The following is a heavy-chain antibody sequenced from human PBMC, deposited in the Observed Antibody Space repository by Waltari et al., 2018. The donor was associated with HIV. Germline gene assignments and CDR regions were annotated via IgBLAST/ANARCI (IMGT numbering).Heavy chain of an antibody. CDR1: GASFNDYF. CDR2: NDHRGET. J-gene: IGHJ4*02. D-gene: IGHD2-21*01. V-gene: IGHV4-34*01. Sequence: QVQLRQWGAGLLKPSETLSLTCAVYGASFNDYFWAWFRRSPEKGLEWIGKNDHRGETNYNPSFKSRVVISVDMSKNQFSLNLKSVSAADTAVYYCARGLGSRPFFRAYEPWGQGTLVTVSS. CDR3: ARGLGSRPFFRAYEP.